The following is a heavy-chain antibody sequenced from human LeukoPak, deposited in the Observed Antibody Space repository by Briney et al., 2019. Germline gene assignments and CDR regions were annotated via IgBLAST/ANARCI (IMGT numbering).Heavy chain of an antibody. V-gene: IGHV3-74*01. CDR2: IYPDGITT. Sequence: GGSLRLSCAASGFTFSSYCIQWVRQVPGKGLVWVSRIYPDGITTNYADSVKGRFTISRDNAKNTLFLQMDSLRAEDTAVYYCAREAYEAERYYIDYWGQGALVIVSS. J-gene: IGHJ4*02. CDR1: GFTFSSYC. CDR3: AREAYEAERYYIDY. D-gene: IGHD3-10*01.